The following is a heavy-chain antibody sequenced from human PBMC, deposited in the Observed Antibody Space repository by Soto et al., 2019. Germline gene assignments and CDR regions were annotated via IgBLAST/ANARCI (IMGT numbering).Heavy chain of an antibody. J-gene: IGHJ2*01. V-gene: IGHV3-30*18. CDR3: AKRRPSLESPLFDP. CDR1: WVKFRNYG. CDR2: IKSDGSR. Sequence: WGPHRLSYAAAWVKFRNYGIHWVRQAPGKGLEWVAVIKSDGSRFYTESVKGRFTVSRDNSRNTLFLQLFKLRPEDSTVYYCAKRRPSLESPLFDPGGHGNLV. D-gene: IGHD3-3*01.